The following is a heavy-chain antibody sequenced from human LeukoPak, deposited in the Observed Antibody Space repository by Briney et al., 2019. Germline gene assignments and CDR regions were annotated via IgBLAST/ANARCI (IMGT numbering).Heavy chain of an antibody. CDR1: GGSISSYY. J-gene: IGHJ4*02. V-gene: IGHV4-4*07. CDR3: ARDRYYYDSSGYSIFDY. D-gene: IGHD3-22*01. Sequence: SETLSLTCTVSGGSISSYYWSWIRQPAGKGLEWIGRIYGSGSTDYNPSLKSRVTMSMDTSKNQFSLNLISVTAADTAVYYCARDRYYYDSSGYSIFDYWGQGTLVTVSS. CDR2: IYGSGST.